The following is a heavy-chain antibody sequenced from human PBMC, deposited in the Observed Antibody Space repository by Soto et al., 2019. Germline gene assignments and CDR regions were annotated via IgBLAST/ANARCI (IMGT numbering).Heavy chain of an antibody. CDR2: FGVDYVT. CDR3: AKAKGSFDHTGPDQ. Sequence: EVQLLESGGGLRQPGGSLRLSCATSGFRFSNYAMSWVRQAPGKGLEWVSGFGVDYVTYYADAVRGRFTISRDNSKNTLYLQMNGRTAEDTALYYCAKAKGSFDHTGPDQWGQGTLVTVSS. V-gene: IGHV3-23*01. D-gene: IGHD2-8*02. J-gene: IGHJ4*02. CDR1: GFRFSNYA.